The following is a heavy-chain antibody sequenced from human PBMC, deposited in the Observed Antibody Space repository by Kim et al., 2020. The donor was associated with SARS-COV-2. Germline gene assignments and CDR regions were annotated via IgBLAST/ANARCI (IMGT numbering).Heavy chain of an antibody. CDR3: ARDKGITAWYSGHYYYGMDV. CDR2: IYYSGST. Sequence: SETLSLTCTVSGGSISSGGYYWSWIRQHPGKGLEWIGYIYYSGSTYYNPSLKSRVTISVDTSKNQFSLKLSSVTAADTAVYYCARDKGITAWYSGHYYYGMDVWGQGTTVTVSS. V-gene: IGHV4-31*03. D-gene: IGHD6-13*01. J-gene: IGHJ6*02. CDR1: GGSISSGGYY.